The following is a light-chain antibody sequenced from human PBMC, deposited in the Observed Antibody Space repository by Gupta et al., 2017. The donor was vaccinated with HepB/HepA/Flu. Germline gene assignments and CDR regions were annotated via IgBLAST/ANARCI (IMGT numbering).Light chain of an antibody. J-gene: IGKJ1*01. CDR3: QQYNSYSPT. Sequence: IWMTQSPSTLSASVGDRVTITCRASQSISSWLAWYQQKPGKAPKVLIYEASTLESGVPSRFSGSGSGTEFTLTINSLQPDDFATYYCQQYNSYSPTFGQGTKVEIK. V-gene: IGKV1-5*03. CDR1: QSISSW. CDR2: EAS.